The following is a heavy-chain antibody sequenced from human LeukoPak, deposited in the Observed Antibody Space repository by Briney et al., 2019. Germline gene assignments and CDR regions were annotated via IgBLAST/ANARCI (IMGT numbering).Heavy chain of an antibody. J-gene: IGHJ4*02. CDR3: ARLLTTVTTGTMYYFDY. CDR1: GYSFTSYW. Sequence: GESLKISCKGSGYSFTSYWIGWVRQMPGKGLEWKGIIYPGDSDTRYSPSFQGQVTISADKSISTAYLQWSSLKASDTAMYYCARLLTTVTTGTMYYFDYWGQGTLVTVSS. D-gene: IGHD4-11*01. CDR2: IYPGDSDT. V-gene: IGHV5-51*01.